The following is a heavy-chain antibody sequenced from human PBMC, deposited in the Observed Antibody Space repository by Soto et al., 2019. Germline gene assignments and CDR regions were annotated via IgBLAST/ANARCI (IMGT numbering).Heavy chain of an antibody. Sequence: GXSAEVSWRASGGTFISYAISWVRQAPGQGLEWMGGIIPIFGTANYAQNFQGRVTITADESTSTAYMELSSLRSEDTAVYYCARDSAVVVAAPRYNYYGLDVWGQGTMVTVSS. CDR2: IIPIFGTA. J-gene: IGHJ6*02. CDR1: GGTFISYA. CDR3: ARDSAVVVAAPRYNYYGLDV. V-gene: IGHV1-69*13. D-gene: IGHD2-15*01.